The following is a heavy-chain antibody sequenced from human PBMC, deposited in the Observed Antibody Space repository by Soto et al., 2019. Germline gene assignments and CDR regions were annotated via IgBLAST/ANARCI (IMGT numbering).Heavy chain of an antibody. CDR2: IYHSGST. V-gene: IGHV4-4*02. CDR3: ARDTGSGAYYDILTGYFKTSDAFDI. D-gene: IGHD3-9*01. CDR1: SGSISSSNW. Sequence: QVQLQESGPGLVKPSGTLSLTCAVSSGSISSSNWWSWVRQPPGKGLEWIGEIYHSGSTNYNPSLKSRVTISVDKSKTQFSLKLSSVTAADTAVYYCARDTGSGAYYDILTGYFKTSDAFDIWGQGTMVTVSS. J-gene: IGHJ3*02.